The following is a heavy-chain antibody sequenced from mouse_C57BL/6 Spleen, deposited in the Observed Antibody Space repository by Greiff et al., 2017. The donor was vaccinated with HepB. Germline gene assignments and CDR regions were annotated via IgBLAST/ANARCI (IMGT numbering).Heavy chain of an antibody. CDR3: ARAALRSNFDY. V-gene: IGHV3-6*01. J-gene: IGHJ2*01. Sequence: EVQLQESGPGLVKPSQSLSLTCSVPGYSITSGYYWNWIRQFPGNKLEWMGYISYDGSNNYNPSLKNRISITRDTSKNQFFLKLNSVTTEDTATYYCARAALRSNFDYWGQGTTLTVSS. D-gene: IGHD1-1*01. CDR2: ISYDGSN. CDR1: GYSITSGYY.